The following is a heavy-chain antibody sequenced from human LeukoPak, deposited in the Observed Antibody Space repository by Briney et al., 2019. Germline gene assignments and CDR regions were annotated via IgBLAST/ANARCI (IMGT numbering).Heavy chain of an antibody. CDR2: INADGSTA. Sequence: AGGSLRLSCAASGFTFGNSSVHWVRQAPGKGLVWFSLINADGSTATYADSVKGRFTISRDNARNTLSLQMNSLTIEDTAVYYCVVVVEPPDSDGFDVWGQGTMITVSS. V-gene: IGHV3-74*01. CDR3: VVVVEPPDSDGFDV. D-gene: IGHD1-14*01. CDR1: GFTFGNSS. J-gene: IGHJ3*01.